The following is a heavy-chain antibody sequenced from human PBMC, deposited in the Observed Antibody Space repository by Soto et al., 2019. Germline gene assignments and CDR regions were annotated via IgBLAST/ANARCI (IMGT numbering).Heavy chain of an antibody. CDR1: GWSFSGYY. CDR2: INHSGST. CDR3: ARIPATDFWSGYFRITGFFDP. Sequence: SETLSLTCAVYGWSFSGYYWSWIRQPPGKGLEWIGEINHSGSTNYNPSLKSRVTISVDTSKNQFSLKLSSVTAADTAVYYCARIPATDFWSGYFRITGFFDPWGQGTLVTVSS. V-gene: IGHV4-34*01. J-gene: IGHJ5*02. D-gene: IGHD3-3*01.